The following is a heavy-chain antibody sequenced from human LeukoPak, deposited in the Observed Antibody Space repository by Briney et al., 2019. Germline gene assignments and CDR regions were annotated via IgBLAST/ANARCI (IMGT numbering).Heavy chain of an antibody. CDR3: ARGGVMITFGGDDGDY. CDR1: GYTFTSCY. V-gene: IGHV1-46*01. J-gene: IGHJ4*02. CDR2: INPSGGST. Sequence: VASVKVSCKASGYTFTSCYMHWVRQAPGQGLEWMGIINPSGGSTSYAQKFQGRVTMTRDTSTSTVYMELSSLRSEDTAVYYCARGGVMITFGGDDGDYWGQGALVTVSS. D-gene: IGHD3-16*01.